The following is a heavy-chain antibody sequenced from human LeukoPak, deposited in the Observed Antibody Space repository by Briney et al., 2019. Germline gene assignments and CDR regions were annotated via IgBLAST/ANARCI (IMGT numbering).Heavy chain of an antibody. J-gene: IGHJ4*02. V-gene: IGHV3-23*01. CDR2: ISGSGGNT. D-gene: IGHD2-15*01. CDR3: AKSQVTVAATRFDY. Sequence: GGSLRLSSAASGFTFSIYDMSWVRQAPGKGLEWVSGISGSGGNTYYADSVKGRFTISRDNSKSTLYLQMNSLRAEDTAVYYCAKSQVTVAATRFDYWGQGTLVTVSS. CDR1: GFTFSIYD.